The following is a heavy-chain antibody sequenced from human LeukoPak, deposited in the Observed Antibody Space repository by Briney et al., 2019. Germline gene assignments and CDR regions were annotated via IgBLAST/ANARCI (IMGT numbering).Heavy chain of an antibody. CDR2: INAGNGNT. CDR3: ARYEAAAGLFDY. V-gene: IGHV1-3*01. D-gene: IGHD6-13*01. CDR1: GYTFTSYA. J-gene: IGHJ4*02. Sequence: GASVKVSCKASGYTFTSYAMHWVRQAPGQGLEWMGWINAGNGNTKYSQKFQGRVTITRDTSASTAYMELSSLRSEGTAVYYCARYEAAAGLFDYWGQGTLVTVSS.